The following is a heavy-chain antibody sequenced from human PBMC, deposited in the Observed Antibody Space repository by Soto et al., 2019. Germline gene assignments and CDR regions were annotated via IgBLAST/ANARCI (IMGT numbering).Heavy chain of an antibody. D-gene: IGHD5-18*01. CDR1: GGSISSSSYY. J-gene: IGHJ3*02. Sequence: SETLSLTCTVSGGSISSSSYYWGWIRQPPGKGLEWIGSIYYSGSTYYNPSLKSRVTISVDTSKNQFSLKLSSVTAADTAVYYCASPDTAIFHDAFDIWGQGTMVTVSS. V-gene: IGHV4-39*01. CDR3: ASPDTAIFHDAFDI. CDR2: IYYSGST.